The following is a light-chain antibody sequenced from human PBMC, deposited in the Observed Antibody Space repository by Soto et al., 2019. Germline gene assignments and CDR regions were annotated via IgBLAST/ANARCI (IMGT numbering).Light chain of an antibody. CDR2: AAS. J-gene: IGKJ3*01. Sequence: DIFTAHSPSSLSASVGDRGTVTCRASHVINKHLAWYQQRPGKVPELLIYAASTVQSGVPSRFAGRGSGTDLTPTISSMQPEDFETYYCEKYDSARFKFGPGTKVDIK. CDR1: HVINKH. V-gene: IGKV1-27*01. CDR3: EKYDSARFK.